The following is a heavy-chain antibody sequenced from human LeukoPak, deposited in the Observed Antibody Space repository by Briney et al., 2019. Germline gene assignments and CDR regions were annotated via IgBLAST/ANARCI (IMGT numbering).Heavy chain of an antibody. CDR3: ARDFLWGSGSR. CDR1: GFTFSSYW. D-gene: IGHD3-10*01. V-gene: IGHV3-74*01. J-gene: IGHJ4*02. Sequence: GGSLRLSCAASGFTFSSYWMNWVRQAPGKGLVWVSRISTDGSSTSYADFVKGRFTISRDNAKNTLFLQMNSLRAEDTAVYYCARDFLWGSGSRWGQGTLVTVSS. CDR2: ISTDGSST.